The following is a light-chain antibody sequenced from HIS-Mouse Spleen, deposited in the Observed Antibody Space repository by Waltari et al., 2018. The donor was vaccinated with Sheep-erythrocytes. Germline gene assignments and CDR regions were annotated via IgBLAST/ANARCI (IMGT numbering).Light chain of an antibody. V-gene: IGLV2-11*01. CDR1: SSDVGGYNY. CDR3: CSYAGSYTFVV. CDR2: DVS. J-gene: IGLJ2*01. Sequence: QSALTQPRSVSGSPGQSVTISCTGTSSDVGGYNYVSWYQQHPGKAPQLMIYDVSKRPSGVPDRFSGSKSGNTASLTISGLQAEDEADYYCCSYAGSYTFVVFGGGTKLTVV.